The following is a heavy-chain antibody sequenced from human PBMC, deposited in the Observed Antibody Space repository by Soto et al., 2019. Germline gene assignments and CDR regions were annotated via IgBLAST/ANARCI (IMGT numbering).Heavy chain of an antibody. J-gene: IGHJ6*02. D-gene: IGHD5-18*01. CDR2: ISAYNGNT. CDR1: GYTFTSYG. Sequence: QVQLVQSGAEVKKPGASVKVSCKASGYTFTSYGISWVRQAPGQGLEWMGWISAYNGNTNYAQKLQGRVTMTTDTSQSTAYMELRSLRSDDTAVYYCASNTRVSYGPYDYYGMDVWGQGTTVTVSS. V-gene: IGHV1-18*04. CDR3: ASNTRVSYGPYDYYGMDV.